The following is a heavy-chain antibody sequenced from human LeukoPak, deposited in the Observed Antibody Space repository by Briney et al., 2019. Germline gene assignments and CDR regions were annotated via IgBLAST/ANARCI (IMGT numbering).Heavy chain of an antibody. CDR1: GFTFSTYW. CDR2: INQDASEI. D-gene: IGHD2-21*02. Sequence: SGGSLRLSCAASGFTFSTYWMNWYRQAPGKGLEWVGNINQDASEINYVDSVRGRFTISRDNAKNSLHLRMNSLRAEDTAVYYCATDRDNSDWQKRFDSWGQGTLVTVSS. J-gene: IGHJ4*02. V-gene: IGHV3-7*01. CDR3: ATDRDNSDWQKRFDS.